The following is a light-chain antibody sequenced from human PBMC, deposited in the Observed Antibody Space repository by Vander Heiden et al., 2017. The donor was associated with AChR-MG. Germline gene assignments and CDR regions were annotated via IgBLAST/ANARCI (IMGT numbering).Light chain of an antibody. CDR2: EVS. Sequence: QSALTQPASVSESPALSITISCTGTSSDVGGYNHVSWYQQHPGKAPKLMIYEVSKRPSGVSNRFSGSKSGNTASLTISGLQAEDEADYYCSSYTSSSTLVFGGGTKLTVL. J-gene: IGLJ2*01. V-gene: IGLV2-14*01. CDR1: SSDVGGYNH. CDR3: SSYTSSSTLV.